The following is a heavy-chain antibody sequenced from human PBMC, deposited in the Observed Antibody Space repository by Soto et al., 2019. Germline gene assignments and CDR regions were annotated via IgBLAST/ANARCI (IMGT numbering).Heavy chain of an antibody. CDR2: ISGSGGST. V-gene: IGHV3-23*01. D-gene: IGHD6-13*01. Sequence: GGSLRLSCAASGFTFSSYAMSWVRQAPGKGLEWVTAISGSGGSTYYADSVKGRFTISRDNSKNTLYLQMNSLRAEDTAVYYCAKDRDSSSWYALDYYGMDVWGQGTTVTVSS. J-gene: IGHJ6*02. CDR3: AKDRDSSSWYALDYYGMDV. CDR1: GFTFSSYA.